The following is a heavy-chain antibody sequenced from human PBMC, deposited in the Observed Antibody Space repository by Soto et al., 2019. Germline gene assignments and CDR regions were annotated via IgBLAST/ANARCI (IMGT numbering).Heavy chain of an antibody. Sequence: EVQLVESGGGLVQPGGSLRLSCAASGFAFSTYWMHWVRQAPGKGLLWVSRIKFDGSTTYYAASVKGRFTISRDDAKNTLFLQMNGLRVDDTAVYYCVRGAKNIYAMDVWGQGTTVTVSS. V-gene: IGHV3-74*01. CDR3: VRGAKNIYAMDV. CDR1: GFAFSTYW. J-gene: IGHJ6*02. CDR2: IKFDGSTT. D-gene: IGHD2-15*01.